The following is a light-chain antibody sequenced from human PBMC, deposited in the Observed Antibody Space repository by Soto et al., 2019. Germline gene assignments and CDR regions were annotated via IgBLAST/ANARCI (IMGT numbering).Light chain of an antibody. CDR2: LNSDGSH. CDR3: QTWGAGGGV. V-gene: IGLV4-69*01. CDR1: SGHSSYA. Sequence: QLVLTQSPSASASLGASVKLTCTLSSGHSSYAIAWHQQQPEKGPRYLMKLNSDGSHSKGDGIPDRFSGSSSGAERYLTISSLQSEDEADYCCQTWGAGGGVFFGGTKLTPL. J-gene: IGLJ2*01.